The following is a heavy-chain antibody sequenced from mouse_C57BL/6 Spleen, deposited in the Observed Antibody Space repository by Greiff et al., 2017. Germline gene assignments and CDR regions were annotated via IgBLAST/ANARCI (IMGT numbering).Heavy chain of an antibody. CDR2: IRNKANGYTT. V-gene: IGHV7-3*01. Sequence: EVKLVESGGGLVQPGGSLSLSCAASGFTFTDYYMSWVRQPPGKALEWLGFIRNKANGYTTEYSASVKGRFTISRDNSQIILYLQMNALRAEDSATYYCARYYYGSSSYFDYWGQGTTLTVSS. D-gene: IGHD1-1*01. CDR1: GFTFTDYY. J-gene: IGHJ2*01. CDR3: ARYYYGSSSYFDY.